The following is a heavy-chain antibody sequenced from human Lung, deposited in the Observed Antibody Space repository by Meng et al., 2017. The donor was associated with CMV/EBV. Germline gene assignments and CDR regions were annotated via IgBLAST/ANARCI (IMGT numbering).Heavy chain of an antibody. CDR1: GYPFTSYA. D-gene: IGHD3-10*01. CDR3: ARGTPGRSYSDY. V-gene: IGHV7-4-1*02. J-gene: IGHJ4*02. CDR2: IDPNTGNP. Sequence: VQLVQSGAELKEPGASVKGSCRPSGYPFTSYAINWVRQAPGQGPDWMGWIDPNTGNPTYDQGFTGRFVFSLDTSVSTAYLQINSLRADDTAVYYCARGTPGRSYSDYWGQGTLVTVSS.